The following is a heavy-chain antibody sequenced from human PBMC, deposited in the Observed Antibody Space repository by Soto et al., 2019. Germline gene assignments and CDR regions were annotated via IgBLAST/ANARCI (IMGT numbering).Heavy chain of an antibody. Sequence: SETLSLTCTVSGGSTSIYYWSWIRQPPGKGLEWIGYIYYSGSTNYNPSLKSRVTISVDTSKNQFSLKLSSVTAADTAVYYCARGSAAAGILYYYYYGMDVWGQGTTVTVSS. J-gene: IGHJ6*02. CDR1: GGSTSIYY. CDR2: IYYSGST. V-gene: IGHV4-59*01. CDR3: ARGSAAAGILYYYYYGMDV. D-gene: IGHD6-13*01.